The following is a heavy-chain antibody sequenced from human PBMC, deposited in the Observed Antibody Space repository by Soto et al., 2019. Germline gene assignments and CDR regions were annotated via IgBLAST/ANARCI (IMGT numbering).Heavy chain of an antibody. V-gene: IGHV1-8*01. J-gene: IGHJ3*02. D-gene: IGHD3-22*01. Sequence: GASVKVSCKASGCSFTSYDINWVRQAPGQGLEWMGWMNPNSGHTDYSQKFQGRVTMTRDTSITTAYMRLSSLTSEDTAVYFCATHAYYYDSSGRRDAFDIWGQGTMVTVSS. CDR1: GCSFTSYD. CDR2: MNPNSGHT. CDR3: ATHAYYYDSSGRRDAFDI.